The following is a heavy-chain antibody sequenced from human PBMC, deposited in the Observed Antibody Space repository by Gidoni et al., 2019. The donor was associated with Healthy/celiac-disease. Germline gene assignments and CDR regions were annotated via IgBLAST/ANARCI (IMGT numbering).Heavy chain of an antibody. J-gene: IGHJ2*01. CDR2: ISSSSSYI. CDR1: GFTFSSYS. Sequence: EVQLVESGGGLVKPGGSLRLSCAASGFTFSSYSMNWVRQAPGKGLEWVSSISSSSSYIYYADSVKGRFTISRDNAKNSLYLQMNSLRAEDTAVYYCARAASGYSYGYGWYFDLWGRGTLVTVST. CDR3: ARAASGYSYGYGWYFDL. V-gene: IGHV3-21*01. D-gene: IGHD5-18*01.